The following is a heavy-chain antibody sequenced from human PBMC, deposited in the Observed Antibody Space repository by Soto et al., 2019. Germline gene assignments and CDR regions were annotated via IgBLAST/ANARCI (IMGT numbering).Heavy chain of an antibody. J-gene: IGHJ4*02. D-gene: IGHD5-12*01. CDR1: GYMFTDYY. Sequence: ASVKVSCRASGYMFTDYYMHWVPQAPGQGLEWMGWINPDSGGTNYQQKFQGRVTMTRDTSISTAYLELSSLRSDDTAVYYGTRKVSTFYFDYRDQGPLVTV. V-gene: IGHV1-2*02. CDR2: INPDSGGT. CDR3: TRKVSTFYFDY.